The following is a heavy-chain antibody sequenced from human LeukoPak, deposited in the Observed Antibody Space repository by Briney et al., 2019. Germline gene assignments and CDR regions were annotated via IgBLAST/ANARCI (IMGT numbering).Heavy chain of an antibody. V-gene: IGHV3-9*01. CDR1: GFIFDESA. J-gene: IGHJ3*02. D-gene: IGHD6-19*01. CDR2: ISWDSNNI. Sequence: GGSLRLSCAASGFIFDESAMHWVRQAPGKGLEWVSGISWDSNNIIYADSVKGRFTISRDNAKNSLYLQMNSLGAEDTALYYCAKAVAAPGAFDIWGQGTVVTVSS. CDR3: AKAVAAPGAFDI.